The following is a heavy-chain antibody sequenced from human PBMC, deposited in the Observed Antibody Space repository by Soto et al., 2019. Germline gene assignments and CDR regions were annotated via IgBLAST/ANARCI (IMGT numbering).Heavy chain of an antibody. J-gene: IGHJ4*02. D-gene: IGHD3-3*01. V-gene: IGHV1-18*01. CDR3: ARAENLEWSPFDY. CDR2: MSAYNGYT. CDR1: GYTYTSYG. Sequence: QVQLVQSGAEVKKPGASVKVSCKASGYTYTSYGITWVRQAPGQGLECMGWMSAYNGYTIYAQNLQDRVTMTTDTSTSTASMAPRSLASDDTAVFYCARAENLEWSPFDYWGQGTLVTVSS.